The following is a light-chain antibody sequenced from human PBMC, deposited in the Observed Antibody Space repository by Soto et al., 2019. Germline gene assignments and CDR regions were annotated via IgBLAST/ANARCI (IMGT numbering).Light chain of an antibody. Sequence: EIVMTQSPATLSMSPGETATLSCRASQSVSNNLVWYQQKPGQAPRLLIYDASTRATGIPARFSGSGSGTDFSLIISSLQSEDFAVYYCQHHYDWVTFGGGTKVEI. J-gene: IGKJ4*01. V-gene: IGKV3-15*01. CDR1: QSVSNN. CDR3: QHHYDWVT. CDR2: DAS.